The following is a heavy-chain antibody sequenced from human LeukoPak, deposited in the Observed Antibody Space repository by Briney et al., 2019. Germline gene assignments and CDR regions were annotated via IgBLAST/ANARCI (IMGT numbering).Heavy chain of an antibody. CDR1: GFTFSSYG. Sequence: GGSLRLSCAASGFTFSSYGMHWVRQAPGKGLEWVAVIWYDGSNKYYADSVKGRFTISRDNSKNTLYLQMNSLRAEDTAVYYCARDLAIAAAGTVDYWGQGTLVTVSS. V-gene: IGHV3-33*01. J-gene: IGHJ4*02. CDR3: ARDLAIAAAGTVDY. D-gene: IGHD6-13*01. CDR2: IWYDGSNK.